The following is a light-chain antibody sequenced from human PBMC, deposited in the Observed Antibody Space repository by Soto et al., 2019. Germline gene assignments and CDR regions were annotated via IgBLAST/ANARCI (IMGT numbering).Light chain of an antibody. Sequence: EIVMTQSPATLSVSPGERATLSCRASQSVVSKLAWYQQKPGQAPRLLIYGASTRATGIPARFSGSGSGTEFTLTISSLQSEDSAFYYCQEYYNWRRSNFGGGTKVDIK. CDR2: GAS. CDR1: QSVVSK. CDR3: QEYYNWRRSN. V-gene: IGKV3-15*01. J-gene: IGKJ4*01.